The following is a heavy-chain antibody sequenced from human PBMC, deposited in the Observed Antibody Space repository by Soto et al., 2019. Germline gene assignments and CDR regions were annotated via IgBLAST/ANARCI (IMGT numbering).Heavy chain of an antibody. CDR3: AKDHWGSY. CDR1: GLTFSSYA. CDR2: ISNSGGSR. V-gene: IGHV3-23*01. J-gene: IGHJ4*02. Sequence: EVQLLESGGGLVQPGGSLRISCAASGLTFSSYAMSWVRQAPGKGLEWVSAISNSGGSRYYADSVKGRFTISRDNSKSTLFLLMNSLRAEDTAVYYCAKDHWGSYSCQGTLVTVSS. D-gene: IGHD3-16*01.